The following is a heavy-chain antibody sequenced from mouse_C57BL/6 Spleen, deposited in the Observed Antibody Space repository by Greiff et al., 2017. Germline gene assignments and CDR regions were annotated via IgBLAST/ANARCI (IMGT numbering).Heavy chain of an antibody. V-gene: IGHV1-72*01. D-gene: IGHD1-1*01. J-gene: IGHJ1*03. Sequence: QVQLKQPGAELVKPGASVKLSCKASGYTFTSYWMHWVKQRPGRGLEWIGRIDPNSGGTKYNEKFKSKATLTVDKPSSTAYMQLSSLTSEDSAVYYCARKGPITTVDWYFDVWGTGTTVTVSS. CDR2: IDPNSGGT. CDR3: ARKGPITTVDWYFDV. CDR1: GYTFTSYW.